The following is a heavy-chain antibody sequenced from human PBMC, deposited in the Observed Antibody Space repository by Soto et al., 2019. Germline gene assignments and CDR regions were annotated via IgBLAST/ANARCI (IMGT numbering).Heavy chain of an antibody. J-gene: IGHJ4*02. CDR2: IYWDDDK. D-gene: IGHD2-21*02. V-gene: IGHV2-5*02. CDR3: AHTSGGGNSACFDY. CDR1: GFSLSTSRVG. Sequence: QITLKESGPTLVKPTQTLTLTCTFSGFSLSTSRVGVGWIRQPPGKALEWLALIYWDDDKRYSPSLKTRLTITKDTSKNQVVLTMTNTDPVDTATYYGAHTSGGGNSACFDYWGQGTLVTVSS.